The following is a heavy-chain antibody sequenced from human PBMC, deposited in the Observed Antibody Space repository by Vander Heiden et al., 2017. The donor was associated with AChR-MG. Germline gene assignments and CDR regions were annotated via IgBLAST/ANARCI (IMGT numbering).Heavy chain of an antibody. D-gene: IGHD3-10*01. CDR2: ISPYSGNT. J-gene: IGHJ4*02. CDR3: ARRSRLDDGSGSYQSDY. V-gene: IGHV1-18*01. Sequence: QVQLVQSGAEVKKPGASVKVSCKASGYTFTNSGISWVRQAPGQGLEWMGWISPYSGNTNYAQKFQGRVTMTTDTSTSTAYMELRSLGSDDTAVYYCARRSRLDDGSGSYQSDYWGQGTLVTVSS. CDR1: GYTFTNSG.